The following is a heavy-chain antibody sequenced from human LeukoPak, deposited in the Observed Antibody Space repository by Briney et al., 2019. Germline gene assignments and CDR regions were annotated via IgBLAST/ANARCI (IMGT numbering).Heavy chain of an antibody. CDR3: ARARCSSTSCPLNYYYMDV. V-gene: IGHV1-69*05. CDR1: GGTFSSYA. Sequence: GASVKVSCRAPGGTFSSYAISWVRQAPGQGLEWMGRIIPIFGTANYAQKFQGRVTITTDESTSTAYMELSSLRSEDTAVYYCARARCSSTSCPLNYYYMDVWGKGTTVTVSS. D-gene: IGHD2-2*01. J-gene: IGHJ6*03. CDR2: IIPIFGTA.